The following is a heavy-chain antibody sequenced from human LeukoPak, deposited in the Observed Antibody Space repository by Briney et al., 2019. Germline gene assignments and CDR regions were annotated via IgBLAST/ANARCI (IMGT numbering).Heavy chain of an antibody. CDR3: ARGGLHYYDSSGFDY. D-gene: IGHD3-22*01. V-gene: IGHV3-30-3*01. CDR2: ILYDGSNK. Sequence: GRSLRLSCAASGFTFSRYAMPWVRQAPGKGLECVAVILYDGSNKYYADSVKGRFTISRDNSKNTVYLQMNSLRAEDTAVYYCARGGLHYYDSSGFDYWGQGTLVTVSS. J-gene: IGHJ4*02. CDR1: GFTFSRYA.